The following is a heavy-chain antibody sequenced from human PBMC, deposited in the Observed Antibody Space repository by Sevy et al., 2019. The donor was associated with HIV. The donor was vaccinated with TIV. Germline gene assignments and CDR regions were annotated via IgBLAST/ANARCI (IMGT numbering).Heavy chain of an antibody. CDR3: ARDRRYSSGWYYFDY. Sequence: GGSLRLSCAASGFTVSSNYMSWVHQAPGKGLEWVSVIYSGGSTYYADSVKGRLTISRDNSKNTLYLQMNSLRAEDTAVYYCARDRRYSSGWYYFDYWGQGTLVTVSS. D-gene: IGHD6-19*01. CDR2: IYSGGST. CDR1: GFTVSSNY. V-gene: IGHV3-53*01. J-gene: IGHJ4*02.